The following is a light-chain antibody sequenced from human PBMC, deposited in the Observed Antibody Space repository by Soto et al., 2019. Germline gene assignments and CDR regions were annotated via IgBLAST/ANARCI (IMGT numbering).Light chain of an antibody. CDR3: QHYDRSSGT. J-gene: IGKJ1*01. CDR2: GAS. Sequence: EIVLTQSPGTLSLSPGERATLSCRASQSVSSSFVSWYQQKPGQAPRLLIYGASTRSTGIPDMFSSSGSETDHSRPIRSREREEFAVYYCQHYDRSSGTFGQRTKVQVK. CDR1: QSVSSSF. V-gene: IGKV3-20*01.